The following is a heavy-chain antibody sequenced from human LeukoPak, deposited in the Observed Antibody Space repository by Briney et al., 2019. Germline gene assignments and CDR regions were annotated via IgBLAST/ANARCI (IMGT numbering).Heavy chain of an antibody. CDR1: GGSFSGYY. V-gene: IGHV4-34*01. D-gene: IGHD2-15*01. CDR2: INHSGST. J-gene: IGHJ3*02. CDR3: ARGVWVEVVAATNDAFDI. Sequence: SETLFLTCAVYGGSFSGYYWSWIRQPPGKGLEWIGEINHSGSTNYNPSLKSRVTISVDTSKNQFSLKLSSVTAADTAVYYCARGVWVEVVAATNDAFDIWGQGTMVTVSS.